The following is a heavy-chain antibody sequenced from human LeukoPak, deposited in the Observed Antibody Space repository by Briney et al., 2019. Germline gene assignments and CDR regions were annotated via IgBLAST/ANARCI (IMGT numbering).Heavy chain of an antibody. CDR1: GGAIRSSF. J-gene: IGHJ4*02. CDR3: ARHVSVGNLCYFDH. D-gene: IGHD1-26*01. V-gene: IGHV4-59*08. CDR2: VYYSGST. Sequence: SETLSLTCIVSGGAIRSSFWSWIRQPPGKELEWIAYVYYSGSTNSNPSLKSRVTVSVDTSKNQFSLKLSSVTAADSAVYYCARHVSVGNLCYFDHWGQGILVTVSS.